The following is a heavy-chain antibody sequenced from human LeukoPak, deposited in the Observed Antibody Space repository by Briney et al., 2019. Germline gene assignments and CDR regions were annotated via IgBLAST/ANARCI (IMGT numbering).Heavy chain of an antibody. CDR1: GFTFSSYA. J-gene: IGHJ3*02. V-gene: IGHV3-23*01. CDR2: ISGSGGST. Sequence: GGSLRLSCAASGFTFSSYAMSWVRQAPGKGLEWVSAISGSGGSTYYADSVKGRFTISRDNSKNTLYLQMNSLRAEDTAVYYCAKDECSSTSCHAGYAFDIWGQGTMVTVSS. CDR3: AKDECSSTSCHAGYAFDI. D-gene: IGHD2-2*01.